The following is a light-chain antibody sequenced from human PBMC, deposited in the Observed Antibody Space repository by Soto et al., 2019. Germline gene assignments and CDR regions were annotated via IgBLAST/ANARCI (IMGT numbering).Light chain of an antibody. CDR3: CSYAGSSRV. Sequence: QSVLTQPASVSGSPGQSITISCTGTSSDVGSYNLVSWYQQHPGKAPKLMIYEGSKRPSGVSNRFFGSKSGNTASLTISGLQAEDEADYYCCSYAGSSRVFGGGTEVTVL. CDR1: SSDVGSYNL. J-gene: IGLJ2*01. V-gene: IGLV2-23*01. CDR2: EGS.